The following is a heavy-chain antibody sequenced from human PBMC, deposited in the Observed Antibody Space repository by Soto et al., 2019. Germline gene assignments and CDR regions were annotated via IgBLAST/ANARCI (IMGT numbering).Heavy chain of an antibody. Sequence: TSETLSLTCTVSGGSISSGGYYWSWIRQHPGKGLEWIGYIYYSGSTYYNPSLKSRVTISVDTSKNQFSLKLSSVTAADTAVYYCARDGGVVVITSGAFDIWGQGTMVTVSS. V-gene: IGHV4-31*03. D-gene: IGHD3-22*01. CDR3: ARDGGVVVITSGAFDI. CDR2: IYYSGST. CDR1: GGSISSGGYY. J-gene: IGHJ3*02.